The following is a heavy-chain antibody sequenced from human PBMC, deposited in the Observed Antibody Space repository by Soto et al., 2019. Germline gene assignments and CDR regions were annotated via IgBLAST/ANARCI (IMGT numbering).Heavy chain of an antibody. CDR3: ARKTYSMGVDI. D-gene: IGHD6-13*01. CDR1: SGSITNNNW. V-gene: IGHV4-4*02. Sequence: SETLSLTCAVSSGSITNNNWWSWVRQPPGKGLEYIGEIYPSGTTNYNPSHKSRITMSVDKSMNQYSLKLSSVTAADTAMYYGARKTYSMGVDIWGQGTMVTVSS. J-gene: IGHJ3*02. CDR2: IYPSGTT.